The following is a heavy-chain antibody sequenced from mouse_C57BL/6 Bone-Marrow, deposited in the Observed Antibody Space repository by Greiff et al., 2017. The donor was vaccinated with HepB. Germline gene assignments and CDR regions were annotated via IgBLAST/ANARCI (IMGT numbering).Heavy chain of an antibody. Sequence: VQLQQPGAELVKPGASVKMSCKASGYTFTSYWITWVKQRPGQGLEWIGDIYPGSGSTNYNEKFKSKATLTVDTSSSTAYMQLSSLTSEDSAVYYCAREGFYYGSSYGYWYFDVWGTGTTVTVSP. CDR1: GYTFTSYW. J-gene: IGHJ1*03. D-gene: IGHD1-1*01. V-gene: IGHV1-55*01. CDR2: IYPGSGST. CDR3: AREGFYYGSSYGYWYFDV.